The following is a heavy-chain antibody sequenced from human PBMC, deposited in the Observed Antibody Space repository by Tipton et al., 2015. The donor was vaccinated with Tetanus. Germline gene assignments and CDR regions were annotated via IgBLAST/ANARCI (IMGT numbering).Heavy chain of an antibody. CDR3: ARGLIDDFLGSRIYFDS. CDR2: IFYSGNS. J-gene: IGHJ4*02. D-gene: IGHD2-8*01. Sequence: TLSLTCSVSGDSGSRHYWSWIRQPPGQALEWIGDIFYSGNSISHPSFRSRVTMSVDTSRTLFSLTLIAVTAADTAVYFCARGLIDDFLGSRIYFDSWGPGTLVTVSS. V-gene: IGHV4-59*02. CDR1: GDSGSRHY.